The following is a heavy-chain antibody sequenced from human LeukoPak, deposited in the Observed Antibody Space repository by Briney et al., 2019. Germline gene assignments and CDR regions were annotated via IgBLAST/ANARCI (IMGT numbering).Heavy chain of an antibody. CDR2: ISSTGTYI. CDR3: ARDRSSGRSVMFYP. Sequence: GGSLRLSCAASGFTFSSYSMNWVRQTPGKGLEWVSSISSTGTYIYYADSVKGRFTISRDNAKNSLYLQMNSLRAEDAAVYYCARDRSSGRSVMFYPWGQGTLVTVSS. D-gene: IGHD1-26*01. J-gene: IGHJ5*02. CDR1: GFTFSSYS. V-gene: IGHV3-21*01.